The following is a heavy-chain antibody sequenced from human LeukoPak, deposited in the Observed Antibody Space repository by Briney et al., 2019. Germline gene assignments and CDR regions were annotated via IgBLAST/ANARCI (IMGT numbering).Heavy chain of an antibody. Sequence: GASVKVSCKASGYTFTSYYMHWVRQAPGQGLEWMGIINPSGGSTSYAQKFQGRVTMTRATSTSTVYMELSSLRSEDTAVYYCAKVSPSGSYYGRYDYWGQGTLVTVSS. V-gene: IGHV1-46*01. CDR3: AKVSPSGSYYGRYDY. J-gene: IGHJ4*02. D-gene: IGHD1-26*01. CDR2: INPSGGST. CDR1: GYTFTSYY.